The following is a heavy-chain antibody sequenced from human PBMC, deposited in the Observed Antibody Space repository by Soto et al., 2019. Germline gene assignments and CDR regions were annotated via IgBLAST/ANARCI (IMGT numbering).Heavy chain of an antibody. CDR1: GFTFSSYA. D-gene: IGHD6-13*01. CDR3: TRFSIAAAGTPDY. J-gene: IGHJ4*02. CDR2: ISGSGGST. V-gene: IGHV3-23*01. Sequence: GGSLRLSCAASGFTFSSYAMSWVRQAPGKGLEWVSAISGSGGSTYYADSVKGRFTISRDNSKNTLYLQMNSLRAEDTVVYYCTRFSIAAAGTPDYWGQGTLVTVSS.